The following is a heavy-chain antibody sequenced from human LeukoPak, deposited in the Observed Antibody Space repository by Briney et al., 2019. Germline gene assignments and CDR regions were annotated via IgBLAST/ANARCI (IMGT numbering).Heavy chain of an antibody. CDR3: ASSALYGEFDY. J-gene: IGHJ4*02. V-gene: IGHV4-59*08. CDR2: IYCSGST. Sequence: SETLSLTCTVSGGSISSYYWSWIRQPPGKGLEWIGYIYCSGSTNYNPSLKSRVTISVDTSKNQFSLKLSSVTAADTAVYYCASSALYGEFDYWGQGTLVTVSS. CDR1: GGSISSYY. D-gene: IGHD4-17*01.